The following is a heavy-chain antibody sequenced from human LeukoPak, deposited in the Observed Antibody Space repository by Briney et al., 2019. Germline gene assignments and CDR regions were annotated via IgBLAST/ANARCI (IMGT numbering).Heavy chain of an antibody. D-gene: IGHD1-26*01. J-gene: IGHJ6*02. CDR3: ARGQQSGSYYYYGMVV. CDR2: MNSDGSST. CDR1: GFTFSSYW. Sequence: RGALRLSCAASGFTFSSYWMHWVRQAPGKRLWWVSSMNSDGSSTSYAVSMKGRFTISRDNAKNTMYLQMNSLRAEDTVVYYCARGQQSGSYYYYGMVVWGQGTTVTVSS. V-gene: IGHV3-74*01.